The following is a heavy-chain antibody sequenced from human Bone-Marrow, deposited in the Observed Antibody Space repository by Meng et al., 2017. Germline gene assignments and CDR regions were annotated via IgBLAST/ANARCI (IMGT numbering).Heavy chain of an antibody. V-gene: IGHV4-39*07. CDR3: ARGRRGYCSGGSCYHSNWFDP. CDR1: GGSISASSFY. CDR2: LHDSGST. D-gene: IGHD2-15*01. Sequence: HLQLEGSGPGVVKPSGTRPRTVNVSGGSISASSFYWGWIRQAPGKGLEWIGTLHDSGSTYYNPSLKSRVTISADTSNSQFSLKLSSVTAADTAVYYCARGRRGYCSGGSCYHSNWFDPWGQGTLVTVSS. J-gene: IGHJ5*02.